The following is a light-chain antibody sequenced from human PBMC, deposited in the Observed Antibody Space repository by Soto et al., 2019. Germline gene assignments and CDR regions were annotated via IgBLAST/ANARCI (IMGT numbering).Light chain of an antibody. V-gene: IGLV2-18*01. Sequence: QSALTQPPSVSGSPGQSVTISCTGNSIDVGNFDLFSWYQQPPGTAPKLVIYQVSNRPSGVPDRFSGSQSGNTASLTISGLPAEDEADYYCSLKTSSVTWVFGGGTKVTVL. CDR3: SLKTSSVTWV. J-gene: IGLJ3*02. CDR1: SIDVGNFDL. CDR2: QVS.